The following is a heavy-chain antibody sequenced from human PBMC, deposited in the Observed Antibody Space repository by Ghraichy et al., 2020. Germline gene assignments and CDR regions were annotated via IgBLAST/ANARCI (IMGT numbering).Heavy chain of an antibody. J-gene: IGHJ3*02. CDR2: IYTSGST. CDR1: GGSISSYY. V-gene: IGHV4-4*09. CDR3: ARLNSKLAGQLVRLAAFDI. D-gene: IGHD6-13*01. Sequence: SETLSLTCTVSGGSISSYYWSWIRQPPGKGLEWIGYIYTSGSTNYNPSLKSRVTISVDTSKNQFSLKLSSVTAADTAVYYCARLNSKLAGQLVRLAAFDIWGQGTMVTVSS.